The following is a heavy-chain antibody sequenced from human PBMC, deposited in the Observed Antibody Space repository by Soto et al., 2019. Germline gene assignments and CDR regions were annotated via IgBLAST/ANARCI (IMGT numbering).Heavy chain of an antibody. V-gene: IGHV4-4*02. CDR3: ASGQQWLDDRFRI. CDR2: IYHSGST. Sequence: QVQLQESGPGLVKASGTLSLTCAVSGGSISSNNWWSWVRQSPGKGLEWIGEIYHSGSTNYNPSLKSRVTISADKSKNYFSLRLISVTAADTAMYYCASGQQWLDDRFRIWGQGSLVTVSS. D-gene: IGHD6-19*01. J-gene: IGHJ4*02. CDR1: GGSISSNNW.